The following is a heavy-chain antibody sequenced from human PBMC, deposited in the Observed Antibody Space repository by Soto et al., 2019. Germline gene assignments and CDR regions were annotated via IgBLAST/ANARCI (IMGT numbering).Heavy chain of an antibody. CDR3: ATLGDCGGDCYSGH. CDR1: GGTFSSYA. J-gene: IGHJ4*02. D-gene: IGHD2-21*02. CDR2: IIPIFGTA. V-gene: IGHV1-69*06. Sequence: VKVSCKASGGTFSSYAISWVRQAPGQGLEWMGGIIPIFGTANYAQKFQGRVTITADKSTSTAYMELSSLRSEDTAVYYCATLGDCGGDCYSGHWGQGTLVTVSS.